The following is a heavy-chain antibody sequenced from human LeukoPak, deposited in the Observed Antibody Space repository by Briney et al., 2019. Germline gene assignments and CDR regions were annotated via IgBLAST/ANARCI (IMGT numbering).Heavy chain of an antibody. Sequence: ASVKVSCKASGYTFTIYYMHWVRQAPGQGLEWMGIINPSGGSTSYAQKFQGRVTMTRDTSTSTVYMELSSLRSEDTAVYYCARDLRDSYSSSLPCDYWGQGTLVTVSS. J-gene: IGHJ4*02. D-gene: IGHD6-6*01. CDR1: GYTFTIYY. CDR2: INPSGGST. CDR3: ARDLRDSYSSSLPCDY. V-gene: IGHV1-46*01.